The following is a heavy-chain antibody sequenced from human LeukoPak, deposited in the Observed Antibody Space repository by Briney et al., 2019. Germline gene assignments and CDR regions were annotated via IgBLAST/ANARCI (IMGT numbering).Heavy chain of an antibody. CDR2: IYYSGST. CDR1: GGSISSSSHH. Sequence: PSESLSLTCTVSGGSISSSSHHWGWIRQPPGKGLEWIGSIYYSGSTYYNPSPKSRVTISVDTSKNQFSLKLSSVTAADTAVYYCARVAGGSRFEYWGQGTLVTVSS. D-gene: IGHD3-10*01. J-gene: IGHJ4*02. CDR3: ARVAGGSRFEY. V-gene: IGHV4-39*01.